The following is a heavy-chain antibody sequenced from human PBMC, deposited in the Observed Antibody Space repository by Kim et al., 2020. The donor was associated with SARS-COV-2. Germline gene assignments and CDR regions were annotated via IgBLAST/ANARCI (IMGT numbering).Heavy chain of an antibody. CDR3: TTEWCSGGSCYPKHYYYYGMDV. CDR2: IKSKTDGGTT. V-gene: IGHV3-15*01. J-gene: IGHJ6*02. CDR1: GFTFSNAW. D-gene: IGHD2-15*01. Sequence: GGSLRLSCAASGFTFSNAWMSWVRQAPGKGLEWVGRIKSKTDGGTTDYAAPVKGRFTISRDDSKNTLYLQMNSLKTEDTAVYYCTTEWCSGGSCYPKHYYYYGMDVWGQGTTVTVPS.